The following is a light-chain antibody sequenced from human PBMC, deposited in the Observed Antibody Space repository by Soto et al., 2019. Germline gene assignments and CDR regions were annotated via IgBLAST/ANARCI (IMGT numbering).Light chain of an antibody. CDR3: QQYNSYSWT. J-gene: IGKJ1*01. CDR2: DAS. V-gene: IGKV1-5*01. CDR1: QSISSW. Sequence: DIQMTQSPSTLSATVRDRVTNTCRASQSISSWLAWYQQKPVKAPKLLIYDASSLESGVPSRFSGSGSGTEFTLTISSLQPDDFATYYFQQYNSYSWTFGQGTKVDIK.